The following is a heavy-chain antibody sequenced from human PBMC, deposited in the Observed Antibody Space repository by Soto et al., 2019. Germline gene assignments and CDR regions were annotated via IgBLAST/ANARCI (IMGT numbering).Heavy chain of an antibody. CDR1: GFTFSSYA. CDR2: ISYDGSNK. CDR3: ARDRHRYSYGFFSHYYYCYGMDV. Sequence: PGGSLRLSCAASGFTFSSYAMHWVRQAPGKGLEWVAVISYDGSNKYYADSVKGRFTISRDNSKNTLYLQMNSLRAEDTAVYYCARDRHRYSYGFFSHYYYCYGMDVWGQGTTVTVSS. V-gene: IGHV3-30-3*01. D-gene: IGHD5-18*01. J-gene: IGHJ6*01.